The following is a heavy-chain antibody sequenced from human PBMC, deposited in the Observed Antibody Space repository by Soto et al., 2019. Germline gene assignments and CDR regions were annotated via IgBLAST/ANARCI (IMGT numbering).Heavy chain of an antibody. V-gene: IGHV5-10-1*01. J-gene: IGHJ3*02. CDR3: ARRTKYYYDSSGLWAAFDI. CDR2: IDPSDSYT. Sequence: LGESLKISCKGSGYSFTSYWISWVRQMPGKGLEWMGRIDPSDSYTNYSPSFQGHVTISADKSISTAYLQWSSLKASDTAMYYCARRTKYYYDSSGLWAAFDIWGQGTMVTV. CDR1: GYSFTSYW. D-gene: IGHD3-22*01.